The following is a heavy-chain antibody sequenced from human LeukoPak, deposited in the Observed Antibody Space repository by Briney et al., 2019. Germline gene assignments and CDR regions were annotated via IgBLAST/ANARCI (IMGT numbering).Heavy chain of an antibody. CDR2: ITWNGGST. D-gene: IGHD3-3*01. V-gene: IGHV3-20*01. CDR3: ARDGKRVTTQFYYYGIDL. CDR1: GFTFDDYG. Sequence: PGGSLRLSCTAAGFTFDDYGMSWVRQIPGKGLEWVAGITWNGGSTDYAVSVRGRFTISRDNAKKSVYLQVNSLRAEDAALYHCARDGKRVTTQFYYYGIDLWGQGTTVTVSS. J-gene: IGHJ6*02.